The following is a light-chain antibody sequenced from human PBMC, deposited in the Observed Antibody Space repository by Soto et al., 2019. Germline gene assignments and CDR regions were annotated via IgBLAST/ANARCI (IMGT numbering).Light chain of an antibody. J-gene: IGLJ1*01. CDR3: GSYTSTDTPFV. V-gene: IGLV2-14*01. Sequence: QSALAQPSSVSGSPGQSITISCTGTSTDVGGYNYVSWYQHHPGKGPKLIIYEVNNRPSGVSDRFSGSKSGNKASLTISNLEAEDESDYYCGSYTSTDTPFVFGIGTKVTVL. CDR2: EVN. CDR1: STDVGGYNY.